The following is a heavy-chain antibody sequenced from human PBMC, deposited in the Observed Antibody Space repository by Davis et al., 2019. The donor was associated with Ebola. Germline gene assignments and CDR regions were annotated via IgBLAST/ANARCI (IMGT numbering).Heavy chain of an antibody. Sequence: ASEKVSCKPSGYTFTSYGLVWVRQAPGLGLEWMGWISGFNTNTNFAQKFQGRVTVSKDTSTNTAYMDLRSLTSDDTAIYYCARAPNYDVLTGTSSYYFDYWGQGTLVTVSS. V-gene: IGHV1-18*04. CDR1: GYTFTSYG. J-gene: IGHJ4*02. CDR2: ISGFNTNT. D-gene: IGHD3-9*01. CDR3: ARAPNYDVLTGTSSYYFDY.